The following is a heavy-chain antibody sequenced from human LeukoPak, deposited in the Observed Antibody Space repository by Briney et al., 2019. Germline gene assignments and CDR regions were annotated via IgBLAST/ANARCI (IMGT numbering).Heavy chain of an antibody. Sequence: ASVKVSCKASGYTFSDSDVNWVRQAPGQGLEWMGWMNPTSGDTGYAQKFQGRVTMTRSMSKNTAYMELSRLRSEDTAVYFCARVVMKAFYYYYMDVWGKGTTIIISS. D-gene: IGHD2-21*01. CDR1: GYTFSDSD. J-gene: IGHJ6*03. V-gene: IGHV1-8*01. CDR2: MNPTSGDT. CDR3: ARVVMKAFYYYYMDV.